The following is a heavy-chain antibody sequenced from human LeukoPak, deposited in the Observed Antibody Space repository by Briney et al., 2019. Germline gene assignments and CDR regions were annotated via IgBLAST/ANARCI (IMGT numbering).Heavy chain of an antibody. CDR3: ARDPVVPDDGYYFDY. D-gene: IGHD2-2*01. J-gene: IGHJ4*02. Sequence: PGGSLRLSCTASGFTFGDYAMSWVRQAPGKGLEWVSTISPSSSYIYYADSVKGRFTISRDNAKNSLYLQMNSLRPEDTAVYYCARDPVVPDDGYYFDYWGQGTLVTVSS. CDR1: GFTFGDYA. V-gene: IGHV3-21*01. CDR2: ISPSSSYI.